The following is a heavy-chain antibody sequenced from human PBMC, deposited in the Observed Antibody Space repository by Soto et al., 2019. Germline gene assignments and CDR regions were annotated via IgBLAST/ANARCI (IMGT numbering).Heavy chain of an antibody. J-gene: IGHJ4*02. CDR3: ARHTDYGDYVSLLDY. D-gene: IGHD4-17*01. Sequence: SLTXXVYGGSXSGYYWSXXRQPPGKGLEWIGEINHSGSTNYNPSLKSRVTISVDTSKNQFSLKLSSVTAADTALYYCARHTDYGDYVSLLDYWGQGTLVTVSS. CDR1: GGSXSGYY. CDR2: INHSGST. V-gene: IGHV4-34*01.